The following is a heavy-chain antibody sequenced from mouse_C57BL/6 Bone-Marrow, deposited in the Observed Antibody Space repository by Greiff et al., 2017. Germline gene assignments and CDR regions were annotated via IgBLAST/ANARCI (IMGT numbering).Heavy chain of an antibody. J-gene: IGHJ3*01. CDR1: GYTFTSYW. V-gene: IGHV1-61*01. Sequence: QVQLQQPGAELVRPGSSVKLSCKASGYTFTSYWMDWVKQRPGQGLEWIGNIYPSDSETHYNQKFKDKATLTVDKSSSTAYMQLSSLTSEDSAVYYCARTTSYYSNYGGFAYWGQGTLVTVS. CDR3: ARTTSYYSNYGGFAY. CDR2: IYPSDSET. D-gene: IGHD2-5*01.